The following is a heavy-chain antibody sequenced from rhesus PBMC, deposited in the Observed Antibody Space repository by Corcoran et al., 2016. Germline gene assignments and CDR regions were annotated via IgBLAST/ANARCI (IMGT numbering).Heavy chain of an antibody. J-gene: IGHJ2*01. CDR1: GGSISSSYYY. V-gene: IGHV4-122*02. CDR3: ARVADCRGTYCYDWYFDL. Sequence: QVQLQESGPGLVKPSETLSLTCAVSGGSISSSYYYLSWIRQAPGKGLEWIGDIAYRGSTSNNPSLKSRVTISRDTCKSHFSLKLSSVTAADTAVYYCARVADCRGTYCYDWYFDLWGPGTPITISS. CDR2: IAYRGST. D-gene: IGHD2-27*01.